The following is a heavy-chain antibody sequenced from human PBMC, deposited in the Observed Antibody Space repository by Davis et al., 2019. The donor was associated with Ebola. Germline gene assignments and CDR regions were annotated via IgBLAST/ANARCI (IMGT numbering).Heavy chain of an antibody. CDR2: ISAYNGNT. D-gene: IGHD6-19*01. CDR1: GYTFTSYG. CDR3: ARVYSSGWSRLLDY. Sequence: AASVKVSCKASGYTFTSYGISWVRQAPGQGLEWMGWISAYNGNTNYAQKLQGRVTMTTDTSTSTVYMELSSLRSEDTAVYYCARVYSSGWSRLLDYWGQGTLVTVSS. V-gene: IGHV1-18*01. J-gene: IGHJ4*02.